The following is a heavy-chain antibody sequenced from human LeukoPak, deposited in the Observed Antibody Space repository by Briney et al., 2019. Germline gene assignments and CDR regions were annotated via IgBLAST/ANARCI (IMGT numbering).Heavy chain of an antibody. CDR2: IKHDGGEK. Sequence: GGSLRLSCAVSGFTFSNYWMTWVRQTPGKGLEWVANIKHDGGEKYYVDSVKGRFTISRDNAKNSLYLQMNSLRAEDTAVYYCAKIVRLPGGSDYWGQGTLVTVSS. V-gene: IGHV3-7*03. CDR3: AKIVRLPGGSDY. CDR1: GFTFSNYW. D-gene: IGHD2/OR15-2a*01. J-gene: IGHJ4*02.